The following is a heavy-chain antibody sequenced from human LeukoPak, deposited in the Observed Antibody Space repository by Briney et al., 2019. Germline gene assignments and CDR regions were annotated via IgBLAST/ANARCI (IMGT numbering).Heavy chain of an antibody. D-gene: IGHD3-22*01. V-gene: IGHV4-39*07. CDR2: IYYSGST. J-gene: IGHJ3*02. CDR1: GGSISSSSYY. CDR3: ARSQTYYYDSSVAFDI. Sequence: PSETLSLTCTVSGGSISSSSYYWGWIRQPPGKGLEWIGSIYYSGSTYYNPSLKSRVTISVDTSKNQFSLKLSSVTAADTAVYYCARSQTYYYDSSVAFDIWGQRTMVTVSS.